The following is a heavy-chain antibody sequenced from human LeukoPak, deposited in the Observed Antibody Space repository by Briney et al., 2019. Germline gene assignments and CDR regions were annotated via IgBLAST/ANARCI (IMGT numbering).Heavy chain of an antibody. V-gene: IGHV3-9*01. CDR3: AKDRRDYFDY. J-gene: IGHJ4*02. CDR2: ISWDSDSI. Sequence: GESLRLSCAASGFIFDDYAMHWVRQAPGKGLEWVSGISWDSDSIDYADSVKGRFTISRDNSKNTLYLQMNSLRAEDTAVYYCAKDRRDYFDYWGQGTLVTVSS. CDR1: GFIFDDYA.